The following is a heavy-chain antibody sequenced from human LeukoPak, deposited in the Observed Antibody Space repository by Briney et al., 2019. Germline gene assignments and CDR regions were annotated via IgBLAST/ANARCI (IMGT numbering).Heavy chain of an antibody. D-gene: IGHD3-3*01. CDR3: ARGGDVLRFLEWPFDY. J-gene: IGHJ4*02. Sequence: ASVKVSCKASGYTFTGYYMHWVRQAPGQGLEWMGRINPNSGGTNYAQKFRGRVTMTRDTSISTAYMELSRLRSDDTAVYYCARGGDVLRFLEWPFDYWGQGTLVTVSS. CDR1: GYTFTGYY. CDR2: INPNSGGT. V-gene: IGHV1-2*06.